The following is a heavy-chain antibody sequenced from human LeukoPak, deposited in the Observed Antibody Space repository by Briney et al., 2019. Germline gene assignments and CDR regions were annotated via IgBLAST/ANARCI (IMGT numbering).Heavy chain of an antibody. D-gene: IGHD3-10*01. J-gene: IGHJ4*02. CDR2: ISGLGTGT. Sequence: GGSLRLSCAASGFTFSSSGMSWVRQAPGKGLEWVSGISGLGTGTYYADSVKGRFTISRDNSKNSLYLDMNSLKVEDTAVYYCARSPTAGGSGRAPRDYWGQGTLVIVSS. CDR3: ARSPTAGGSGRAPRDY. CDR1: GFTFSSSG. V-gene: IGHV3-23*01.